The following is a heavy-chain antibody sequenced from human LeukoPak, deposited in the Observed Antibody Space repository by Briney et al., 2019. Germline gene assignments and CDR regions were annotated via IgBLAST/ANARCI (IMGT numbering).Heavy chain of an antibody. CDR3: ARDLAYSRLDY. Sequence: PGRPLRLSCAASGFTFSSYTMNWVRQAPGKGLEWVASINPDGNKKYSADSVKGRFTISRDNAENSLYLQMNSLRVEDTAFYYCARDLAYSRLDYWGQGMLVTVSS. J-gene: IGHJ4*02. V-gene: IGHV3-7*01. CDR1: GFTFSSYT. D-gene: IGHD5-18*01. CDR2: INPDGNKK.